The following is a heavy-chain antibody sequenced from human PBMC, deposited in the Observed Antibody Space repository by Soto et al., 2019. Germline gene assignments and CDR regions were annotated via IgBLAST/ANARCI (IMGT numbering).Heavy chain of an antibody. CDR3: AKAKISSIAARRDY. D-gene: IGHD6-6*01. CDR2: ISGSGGST. Sequence: LRLSCAASGFTFSSYAMSWVRQAPGKGLEWVSAISGSGGSTYYADSVKGRFTISRDNSKNTLYLQMNSLRAEDTAVYYCAKAKISSIAARRDYWGQGTLVTVSS. J-gene: IGHJ4*02. CDR1: GFTFSSYA. V-gene: IGHV3-23*01.